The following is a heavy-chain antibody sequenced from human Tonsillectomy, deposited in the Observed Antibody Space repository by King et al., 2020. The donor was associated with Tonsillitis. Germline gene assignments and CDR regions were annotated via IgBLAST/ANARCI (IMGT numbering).Heavy chain of an antibody. CDR1: GFTFSNAW. Sequence: VQLVESGGGLVKPGGSLRLSCAASGFTFSNAWMSWVRQAPGKGLEWVGRLKSKTDGGTTDYAAPVKGRFTISRDDSKNTLYLQMNSLKTEDTAVYYCTITSYDYVWGSYRYYFDYWGQGTLVTVSS. J-gene: IGHJ4*02. CDR2: LKSKTDGGTT. CDR3: TITSYDYVWGSYRYYFDY. V-gene: IGHV3-15*01. D-gene: IGHD3-16*02.